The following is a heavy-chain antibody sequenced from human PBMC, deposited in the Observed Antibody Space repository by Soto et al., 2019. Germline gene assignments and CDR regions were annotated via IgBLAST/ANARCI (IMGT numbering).Heavy chain of an antibody. V-gene: IGHV3-74*01. CDR1: GFTFSSYW. CDR3: AKGYGDRYDGNGYLGRH. Sequence: EVQLVESGGGLVQPGESLTLSCAASGFTFSSYWMHWVRQAPGKGLVWVSRIKSDGSGTYYADSVKGRLTISRDNAKNTLYLQMNSLRGEDTAVYFCAKGYGDRYDGNGYLGRHWGQGTLVTVSS. CDR2: IKSDGSGT. J-gene: IGHJ4*02. D-gene: IGHD3-22*01.